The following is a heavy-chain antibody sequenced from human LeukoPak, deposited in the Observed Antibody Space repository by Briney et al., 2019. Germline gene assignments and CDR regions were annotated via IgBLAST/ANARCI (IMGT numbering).Heavy chain of an antibody. D-gene: IGHD5-18*01. CDR2: IWFDGSKK. Sequence: GTSLRLSCAASGFISSDYAMHWVRQAPGKGLEWVAQIWFDGSKKNYADSVKGRFTISRDQSKNTVSLQMNSLRAEDTALYYCAKDGQSYAPYAMDVWGQGTTVTVSS. J-gene: IGHJ6*02. CDR3: AKDGQSYAPYAMDV. CDR1: GFISSDYA. V-gene: IGHV3-30*18.